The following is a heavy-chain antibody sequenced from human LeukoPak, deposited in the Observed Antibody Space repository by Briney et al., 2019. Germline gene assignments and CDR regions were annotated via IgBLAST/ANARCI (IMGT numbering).Heavy chain of an antibody. V-gene: IGHV1-2*02. J-gene: IGHJ6*02. CDR3: ARGEGWNYGMDV. CDR1: GYTFSVYY. CDR2: INPNSGGA. Sequence: ASVKVSCKASGYTFSVYYMHWVRQAPGQGLEWLGWINPNSGGANYAQKFQGRVTMTRDTYISTAYMEVSRLSSDDTAVYYCARGEGWNYGMDVWGQGTTVTVSS. D-gene: IGHD2-15*01.